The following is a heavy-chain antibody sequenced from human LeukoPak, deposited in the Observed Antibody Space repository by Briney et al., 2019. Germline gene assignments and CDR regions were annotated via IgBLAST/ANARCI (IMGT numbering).Heavy chain of an antibody. CDR2: ISYDGSSK. V-gene: IGHV3-30*07. J-gene: IGHJ4*02. D-gene: IGHD3-22*01. CDR1: GFTFSTYA. Sequence: GRSLRLSCAASGFTFSTYAMHWVRQAPGKGLEWVAVISYDGSSKYYADSVKGRFTISRDNSKNTLYLQMNSLRAEDTAVYYCARDPNPDSSGYYSWGQGTLVTVSS. CDR3: ARDPNPDSSGYYS.